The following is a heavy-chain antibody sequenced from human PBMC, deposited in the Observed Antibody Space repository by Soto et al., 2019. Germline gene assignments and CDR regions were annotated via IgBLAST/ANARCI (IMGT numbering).Heavy chain of an antibody. CDR1: GGSFSGYY. D-gene: IGHD4-17*01. CDR3: ARGSATVTTGNNFDY. Sequence: QVQLQQWGAGLLKPSETLSLTCAVYGGSFSGYYWSWILQPPGKGLEWIGEINHSGSTNYNPSLKSRVTISVDTSKNLCSLKLSSVTAADTAVYYCARGSATVTTGNNFDYWGQGTLVTVSS. V-gene: IGHV4-34*01. CDR2: INHSGST. J-gene: IGHJ4*02.